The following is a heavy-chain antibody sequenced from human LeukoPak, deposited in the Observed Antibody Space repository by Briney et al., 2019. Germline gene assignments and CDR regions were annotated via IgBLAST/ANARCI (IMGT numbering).Heavy chain of an antibody. Sequence: ASVKVSCKASGGTFSSYAISWVRQAPGQGPEWMGGIIPIFGTANYAQKFQGRVTITADESTSTAYMELSSLRSEDTAVYYCARSSEGRYYYDSSGFSYYYYYMDVWGKGTTVTISS. D-gene: IGHD3-22*01. CDR1: GGTFSSYA. CDR3: ARSSEGRYYYDSSGFSYYYYYMDV. CDR2: IIPIFGTA. J-gene: IGHJ6*03. V-gene: IGHV1-69*13.